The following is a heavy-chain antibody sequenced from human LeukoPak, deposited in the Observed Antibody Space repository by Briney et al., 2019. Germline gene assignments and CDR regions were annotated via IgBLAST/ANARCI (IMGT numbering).Heavy chain of an antibody. V-gene: IGHV1-46*01. CDR3: ARDRATRTYYYDSSGYWYFDY. Sequence: GASVKVSCKASGYTFTSYYMHWVRQAPGQGLEWMGIINPSGGSTSYAQKFQGRVTMTRDTSTSTVYMELSSLRSEDTAVYYCARDRATRTYYYDSSGYWYFDYWGQGTLVTVSS. CDR1: GYTFTSYY. J-gene: IGHJ4*02. D-gene: IGHD3-22*01. CDR2: INPSGGST.